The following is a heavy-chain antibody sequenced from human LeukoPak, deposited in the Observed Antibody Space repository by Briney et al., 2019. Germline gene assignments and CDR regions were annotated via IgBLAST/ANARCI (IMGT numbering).Heavy chain of an antibody. CDR3: ARAASRNYYYYYGMDV. Sequence: SETLSLTCAAYGGSFSGYYWSWIRQPPGKGLEWIGEINHSGSTNYNPSLKCRVTISVDTSKNQFSLKLSSVTAADTAVYYCARAASRNYYYYYGMDVWGQGITVTVSS. CDR1: GGSFSGYY. CDR2: INHSGST. J-gene: IGHJ6*02. V-gene: IGHV4-34*01.